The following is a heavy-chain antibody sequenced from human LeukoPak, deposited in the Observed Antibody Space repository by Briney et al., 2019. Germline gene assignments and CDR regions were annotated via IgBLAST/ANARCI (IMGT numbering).Heavy chain of an antibody. V-gene: IGHV3-7*03. CDR2: IKQDGGEK. CDR1: GFTFSSYW. CDR3: AKDTDTFGGVIIH. D-gene: IGHD3-16*01. J-gene: IGHJ4*02. Sequence: GGSLRLSCAASGFTFSSYWMSWVRQAPGKGLEWVANIKQDGGEKYYVESVKGRFTISRDNVKNSLYLQMNSLRAEDTALYYCAKDTDTFGGVIIHWGQGTMVTVSS.